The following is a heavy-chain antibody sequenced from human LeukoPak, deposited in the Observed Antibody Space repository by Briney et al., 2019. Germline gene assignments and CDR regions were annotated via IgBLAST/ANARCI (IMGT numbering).Heavy chain of an antibody. CDR2: ISSSWSTI. CDR1: GVTFSSYE. D-gene: IGHD3-10*02. V-gene: IGHV3-48*03. Sequence: GGALRLSCAASGVTFSSYEMNWVRQAPGKGLEWVSYISSSWSTIYYADSVKGRFTISRDNAKNSLYLQMNSLGDEDTAVYYCAELGITMIGGVWGKGTTVTISS. J-gene: IGHJ6*04. CDR3: AELGITMIGGV.